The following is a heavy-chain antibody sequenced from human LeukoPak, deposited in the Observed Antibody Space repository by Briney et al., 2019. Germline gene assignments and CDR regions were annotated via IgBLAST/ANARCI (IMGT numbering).Heavy chain of an antibody. D-gene: IGHD2-2*02. Sequence: GGSLGLSCAASGFTFSSYGMHWVRQAPGKGLEWVAFIRYDGSNKYYADSVKGRFTISRDNSKNTLYLQMNSLRAEDTAVYYCAKALVGYCSSTSCYTSYYMDVWGKGTTVTVSS. CDR3: AKALVGYCSSTSCYTSYYMDV. J-gene: IGHJ6*03. CDR1: GFTFSSYG. CDR2: IRYDGSNK. V-gene: IGHV3-30*02.